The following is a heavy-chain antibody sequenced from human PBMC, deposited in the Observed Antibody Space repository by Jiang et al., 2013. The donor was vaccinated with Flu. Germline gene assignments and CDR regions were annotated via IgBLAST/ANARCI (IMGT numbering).Heavy chain of an antibody. CDR3: ATQWYSGSYISIDY. Sequence: GAEVKKPGSSVKVSCKASGGTFSSYAISWVRQAPGQGLEWMGGIIPIFGTANYAQKFQGRVTITADKSTGTAYMELSSLRSEDTAVYYCATQWYSGSYISIDYWGQGTLVTVSS. J-gene: IGHJ4*02. CDR2: IIPIFGTA. CDR1: GGTFSSYA. D-gene: IGHD1-26*01. V-gene: IGHV1-69*06.